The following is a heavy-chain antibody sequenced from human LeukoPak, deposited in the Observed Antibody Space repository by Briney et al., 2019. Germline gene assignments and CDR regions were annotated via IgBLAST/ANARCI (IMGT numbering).Heavy chain of an antibody. J-gene: IGHJ4*02. CDR3: ARDVGLRYFFDS. CDR2: VRYDGYNK. D-gene: IGHD1-26*01. V-gene: IGHV3-33*01. Sequence: GGSLRLSCAASGFTFSNYGMHWVRQAPGKGLEWVAVVRYDGYNKYYAESVKGRCTISRDNSKSTVYLEMSSLRADDTAMYFCARDVGLRYFFDSWGQGTLVTVSS. CDR1: GFTFSNYG.